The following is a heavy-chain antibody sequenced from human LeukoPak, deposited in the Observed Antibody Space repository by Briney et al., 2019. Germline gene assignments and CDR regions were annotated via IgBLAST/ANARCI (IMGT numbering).Heavy chain of an antibody. V-gene: IGHV1-2*04. CDR1: GYTFTNFD. CDR2: INPNSGGT. J-gene: IGHJ6*02. D-gene: IGHD3-9*01. Sequence: ASVKVSCKASGYTFTNFDINWVRQATGQGLEWMGWINPNSGGTNYAQKFQGWVTMTRDTSISTAYMELSRLRSDDTAVYYCARGGMLRYFDWIQSYYYGMDVWGQGTTVTVSS. CDR3: ARGGMLRYFDWIQSYYYGMDV.